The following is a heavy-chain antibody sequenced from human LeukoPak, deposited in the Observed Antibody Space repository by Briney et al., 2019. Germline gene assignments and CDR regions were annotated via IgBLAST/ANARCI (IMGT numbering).Heavy chain of an antibody. CDR3: ARALYASGSPPI. V-gene: IGHV3-7*01. CDR1: GFTFNNYW. J-gene: IGHJ4*02. D-gene: IGHD3-10*01. Sequence: GGSLRLSCAASGFTFNNYWMSWVRQAPGKGLEWVANIKQDGSEKYYVDSVKGRFTISRDNAKNSLYLPMNSLRAEDTAVYYCARALYASGSPPIWGQGTLVTVSS. CDR2: IKQDGSEK.